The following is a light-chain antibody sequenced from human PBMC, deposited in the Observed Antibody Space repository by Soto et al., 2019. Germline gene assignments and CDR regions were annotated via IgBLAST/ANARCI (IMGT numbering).Light chain of an antibody. CDR1: QSVSSSY. Sequence: EIVLTQSPGTLSLSPGERATLSCRASQSVSSSYLAWYQQKPGQAPRLLIYGASSRATGIPDRFSGSGSGTDFTLTISRLEPEDYAVYYCHQYGSSHNRLMYTFGQGTTLEIK. CDR2: GAS. J-gene: IGKJ2*01. CDR3: HQYGSSHNRLMYT. V-gene: IGKV3-20*01.